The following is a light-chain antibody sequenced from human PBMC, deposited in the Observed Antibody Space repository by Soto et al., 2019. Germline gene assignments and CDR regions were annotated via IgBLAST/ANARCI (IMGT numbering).Light chain of an antibody. CDR3: SSYTSSSTLYV. Sequence: QSALTQPASVSGAPGQSSTISCTGTSSDVGGYNFVSWYQQHPGKAPKLMIYDVSNRPSGVSNRFSGSKSGKTASLTISGLQAEDEDDYYCSSYTSSSTLYVFGTGTKLTAL. CDR1: SSDVGGYNF. CDR2: DVS. V-gene: IGLV2-14*01. J-gene: IGLJ1*01.